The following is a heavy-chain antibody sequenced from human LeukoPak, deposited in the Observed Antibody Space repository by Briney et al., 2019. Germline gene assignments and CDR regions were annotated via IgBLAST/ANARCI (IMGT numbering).Heavy chain of an antibody. CDR2: ISYDGSNK. J-gene: IGHJ3*02. CDR1: GFTFSSYA. Sequence: QPGGSLRLSCAASGFTFSSYAMHWVRQALGKGLEWVAVISYDGSNKYYADSVKGRFTISRDNSKNTLYLQMNSLRAEDTAVYYCAREIDAFDIWGQGTMVTVSS. CDR3: AREIDAFDI. V-gene: IGHV3-30-3*01.